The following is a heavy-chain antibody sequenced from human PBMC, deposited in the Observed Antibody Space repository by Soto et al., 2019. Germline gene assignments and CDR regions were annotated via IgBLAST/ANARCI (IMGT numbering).Heavy chain of an antibody. CDR1: GGSISSSSYY. CDR3: AREGGGYCSGGSCQVDY. Sequence: SETLSLSCTVAGGSISSSSYYWGWIRQPPGKGLEWIGSIYYRGNTYYNPSLKSRVTISVDTSKNQFSLKLSSVTAADTAVYYCAREGGGYCSGGSCQVDYWGQGTLVTVSS. V-gene: IGHV4-39*02. CDR2: IYYRGNT. D-gene: IGHD2-15*01. J-gene: IGHJ4*02.